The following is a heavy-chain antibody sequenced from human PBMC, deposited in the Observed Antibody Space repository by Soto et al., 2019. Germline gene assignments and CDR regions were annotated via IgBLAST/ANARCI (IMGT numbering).Heavy chain of an antibody. CDR1: GESITSYT. D-gene: IGHD1-1*01. V-gene: IGHV4-59*01. Sequence: EKLRLTYTGSGESITSYTWHVRRQPPGKALEWIGYVYSSGSTNYNPSLKSRVTISVDTSRNQFSLKVNSVTAADTAVYYCARGWEPPTYYFDYWGQGTLVTVS. CDR2: VYSSGST. J-gene: IGHJ4*02. CDR3: ARGWEPPTYYFDY.